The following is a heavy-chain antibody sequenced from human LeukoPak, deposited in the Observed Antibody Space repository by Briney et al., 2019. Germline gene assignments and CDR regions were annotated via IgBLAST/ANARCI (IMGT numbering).Heavy chain of an antibody. J-gene: IGHJ6*04. D-gene: IGHD6-13*01. CDR3: ARHGTAAAGGYYYYGMDV. CDR1: GGSISSYY. Sequence: SETLSLTCTLSGGSISSYYCSWVRQPPGKGREWIGYIYYSGSTNYNPSLKSRVTISVDTSKTQFSLKLSSVTAADTAVYYCARHGTAAAGGYYYYGMDVWGEGTTVTVSS. CDR2: IYYSGST. V-gene: IGHV4-59*08.